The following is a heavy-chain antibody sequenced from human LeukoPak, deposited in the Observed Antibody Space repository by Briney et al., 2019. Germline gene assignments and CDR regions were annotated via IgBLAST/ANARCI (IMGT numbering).Heavy chain of an antibody. CDR3: VRSSSGSLGGS. CDR1: GFTFSDYY. V-gene: IGHV3-11*01. CDR2: ISRSGSTT. Sequence: PGGPLRLSCAASGFTFSDYYMSWFRQPPGKGLEWVTYISRSGSTTDYPASVKGRFTISRDNAINSLYLQMKSLRAEDTAVYYCVRSSSGSLGGSWGQGTLVTVS. J-gene: IGHJ4*02. D-gene: IGHD6-19*01.